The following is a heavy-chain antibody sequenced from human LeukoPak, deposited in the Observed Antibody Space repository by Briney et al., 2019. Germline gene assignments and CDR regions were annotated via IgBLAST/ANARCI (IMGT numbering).Heavy chain of an antibody. CDR1: GGSISSYY. Sequence: PSETLSLTCTVSGGSISSYYWAWIRQPAGKGLQWIGRIFYSGSTNYNPSLKSRVTMSVDRSKNQFSLKLSSVTAADTAVYYCARDKGYYDSSFDYWGQGTLVTVSS. CDR2: IFYSGST. D-gene: IGHD3-3*01. V-gene: IGHV4-4*07. CDR3: ARDKGYYDSSFDY. J-gene: IGHJ4*02.